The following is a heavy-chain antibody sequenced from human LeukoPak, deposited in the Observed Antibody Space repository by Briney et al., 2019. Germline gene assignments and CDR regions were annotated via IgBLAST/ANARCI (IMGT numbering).Heavy chain of an antibody. CDR1: GGSISSYY. CDR2: IYYSGST. V-gene: IGHV4-59*01. CDR3: ARGSGYSYGYFDY. D-gene: IGHD5-18*01. Sequence: SETLSLTCTVSGGSISSYYWSWIRQPPGKGLEWIGYIYYSGSTNYNPSLKSRVTISVDTSKNQSSLKLSSVTAADTAVYYCARGSGYSYGYFDYWGQGTLVTVSS. J-gene: IGHJ4*02.